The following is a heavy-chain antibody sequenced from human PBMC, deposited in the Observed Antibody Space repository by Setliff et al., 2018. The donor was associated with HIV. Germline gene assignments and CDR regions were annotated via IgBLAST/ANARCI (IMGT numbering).Heavy chain of an antibody. CDR3: ARSPRIGVAGEFEY. CDR1: GGSISSYY. Sequence: PSETLSLTCTVSGGSISSYYWSWIRQPPGKGLEWIGYIYTSGSVNYNHSLNSRVTMSVDTSKNQFSLKVNSVTAADTAVYYCARSPRIGVAGEFEYWGQGTLVTVSS. J-gene: IGHJ4*02. CDR2: IYTSGSV. D-gene: IGHD6-19*01. V-gene: IGHV4-4*09.